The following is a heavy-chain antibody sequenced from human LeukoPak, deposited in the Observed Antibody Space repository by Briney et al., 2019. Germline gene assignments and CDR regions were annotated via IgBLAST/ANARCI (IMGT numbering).Heavy chain of an antibody. Sequence: GGSLRLSCAASGFTFSSYSMNWVRQAPGKGLEWVSSTSSSSSYIYYVDSVKGRFTISRDNAKNSLYLQMNSLRAEDTAVYYCARGPPISGNFWRGKNHPPDYWGQGTLVTVSS. V-gene: IGHV3-21*01. D-gene: IGHD3-3*01. J-gene: IGHJ4*02. CDR3: ARGPPISGNFWRGKNHPPDY. CDR2: TSSSSSYI. CDR1: GFTFSSYS.